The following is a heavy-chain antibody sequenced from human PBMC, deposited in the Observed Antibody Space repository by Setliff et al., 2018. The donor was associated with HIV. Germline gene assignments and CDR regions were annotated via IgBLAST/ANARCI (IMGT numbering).Heavy chain of an antibody. D-gene: IGHD1-26*01. CDR1: GGSISNYY. Sequence: PSETLSLTCTVSGGSISNYYWSWIRQPPGKGLEWIASIYHSGSTYYNPSLKSRVIISVDTSKNQFSLKLNSVTAADTAIYYCARAGMGALRSLFDYWGQGTLVTVSS. J-gene: IGHJ4*02. CDR3: ARAGMGALRSLFDY. CDR2: IYHSGST. V-gene: IGHV4-59*05.